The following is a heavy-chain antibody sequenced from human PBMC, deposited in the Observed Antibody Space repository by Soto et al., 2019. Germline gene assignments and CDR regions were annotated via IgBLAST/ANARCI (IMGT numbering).Heavy chain of an antibody. CDR1: GYTFTSYD. CDR2: MNPSSGNT. J-gene: IGHJ5*02. CDR3: ARGSYDFWSGYLSYVVWFDP. Sequence: QVPLVQSGAEVKKPGASVKVSCKASGYTFTSYDINWVRQATGQGLEWMGWMNPSSGNTGYAQKFQGRVTMTRNTSISTAYMELSSLRSEDTAVYYCARGSYDFWSGYLSYVVWFDPWGQGTLVTVSS. V-gene: IGHV1-8*01. D-gene: IGHD3-3*01.